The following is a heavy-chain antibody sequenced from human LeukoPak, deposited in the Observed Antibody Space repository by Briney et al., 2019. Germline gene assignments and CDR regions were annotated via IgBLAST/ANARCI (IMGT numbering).Heavy chain of an antibody. D-gene: IGHD2-8*01. J-gene: IGHJ5*02. Sequence: PSETLSLTCTVSGAHLTCGDFCCCWLRPSPGKGLQWIATVYYTGSTYYNPSLKSRVTISIDTSKNQFSLNLRSLIAADTAVYVCAGHGVSRGLSRPLDLWGRGTLVTASS. CDR1: GAHLTCGDFC. V-gene: IGHV4-39*01. CDR3: AGHGVSRGLSRPLDL. CDR2: VYYTGST.